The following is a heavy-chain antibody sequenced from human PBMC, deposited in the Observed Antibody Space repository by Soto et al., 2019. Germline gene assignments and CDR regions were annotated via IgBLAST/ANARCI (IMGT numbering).Heavy chain of an antibody. D-gene: IGHD1-1*01. J-gene: IGHJ6*02. V-gene: IGHV3-15*07. CDR1: GFTFSNAW. Sequence: EVQLVESGGGLVKPGGSLRLSCAASGFTFSNAWMNWVRQAPGKGLEWVGRIKSKADGGTTDYAAPVKGSFTISRDDSKNTLYLQMNSLKTEDTGMYYCTTDVGLGNDQGNDYYYYAMDVWGQGTPVTVSS. CDR3: TTDVGLGNDQGNDYYYYAMDV. CDR2: IKSKADGGTT.